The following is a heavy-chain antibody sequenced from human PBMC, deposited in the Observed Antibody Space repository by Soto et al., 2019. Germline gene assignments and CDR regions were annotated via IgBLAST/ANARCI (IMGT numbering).Heavy chain of an antibody. CDR2: IYHSGST. CDR1: GGSISSGGYS. J-gene: IGHJ5*02. V-gene: IGHV4-30-2*01. CDR3: ARVRDYDFWSGPPGVGWFDP. Sequence: TSETLSLTCAVSGGSISSGGYSWSWIRQPPGKGLEWIGYIYHSGSTYYNPSLKSRVTISVDRSKSQFSLKLSSVTAADTAVYYCARVRDYDFWSGPPGVGWFDPWGQGTLVTVSS. D-gene: IGHD3-3*01.